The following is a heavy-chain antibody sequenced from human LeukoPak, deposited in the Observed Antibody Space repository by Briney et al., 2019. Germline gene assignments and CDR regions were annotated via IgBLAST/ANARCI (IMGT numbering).Heavy chain of an antibody. J-gene: IGHJ4*02. V-gene: IGHV3-33*01. D-gene: IGHD6-6*01. CDR1: GFTFSSYG. CDR3: XXXRXHDLXSYYFDY. CDR2: IWYDGSNK. Sequence: PGRSLRLSCAASGFTFSSYGMHWVRQAPGKGLEWVAVIWYDGSNKYYADSVKGRFTISRDNSKNTLYLQMNSLRAEDTAVYYCXXXRXHDLXSYYFDYWGQGTLVTVSS.